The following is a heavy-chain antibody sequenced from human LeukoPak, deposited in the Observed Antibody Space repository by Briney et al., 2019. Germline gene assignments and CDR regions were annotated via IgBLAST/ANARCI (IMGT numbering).Heavy chain of an antibody. CDR2: ISSSGSSI. CDR1: GFTFSDYY. CDR3: ARDSHKFDSSGYYPDAFDI. Sequence: GGSLRLSCGASGFTFSDYYMTWVRQAPGKGLEWVSYISSSGSSIYYADSVKGRFTISRDNAKKSLYLQMHSLRAEDTAVYYCARDSHKFDSSGYYPDAFDIWGQGTMVTVSS. J-gene: IGHJ3*02. D-gene: IGHD3-22*01. V-gene: IGHV3-11*04.